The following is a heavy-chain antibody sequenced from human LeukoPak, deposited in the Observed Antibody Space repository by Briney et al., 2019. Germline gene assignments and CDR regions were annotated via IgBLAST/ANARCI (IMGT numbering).Heavy chain of an antibody. CDR1: GFTFSTYW. CDR2: IKEDGSQT. V-gene: IGHV3-7*01. J-gene: IGHJ4*02. Sequence: PGGSLRLSCAASGFTFSTYWMTWVRQAPGKGLEWVANIKEDGSQTKYADSFLGRFTVSRDNSKNSLFLQMNSLRVEDTAVYYCVRDYPVVNPYWGQGTRVTVSS. CDR3: VRDYPVVNPY. D-gene: IGHD3-22*01.